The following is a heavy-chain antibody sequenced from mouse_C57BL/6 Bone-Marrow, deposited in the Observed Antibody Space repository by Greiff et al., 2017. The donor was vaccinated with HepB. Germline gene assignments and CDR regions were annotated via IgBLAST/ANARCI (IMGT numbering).Heavy chain of an antibody. CDR1: GYAFTNYL. CDR3: ARATVDYWYFDV. D-gene: IGHD1-1*01. CDR2: INPGSGGT. V-gene: IGHV1-54*01. Sequence: VHLVESGAELVRPGTSVKVSCKASGYAFTNYLIEWVKQRPGQGLEWIGVINPGSGGTNYNEKFKGKATLTADKSSSTAYMQLSSLTSEDSAVYFCARATVDYWYFDVWGTGTTVTVSS. J-gene: IGHJ1*03.